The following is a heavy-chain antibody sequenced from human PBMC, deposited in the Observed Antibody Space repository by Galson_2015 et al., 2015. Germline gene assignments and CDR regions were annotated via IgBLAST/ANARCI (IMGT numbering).Heavy chain of an antibody. J-gene: IGHJ3*02. CDR1: GESISSPAYY. CDR3: ARHGRLSDNPALTADNAFDI. D-gene: IGHD1-14*01. Sequence: ETLSLTCTVSGESISSPAYYWDWIRQPPGKGLEWIGNLYSGGGTHYNPSLKSRVTMSVDTSRNHFSLKLSSVTAADTAVYFCARHGRLSDNPALTADNAFDIWGQGTMVTVSS. CDR2: LYSGGGT. V-gene: IGHV4-39*01.